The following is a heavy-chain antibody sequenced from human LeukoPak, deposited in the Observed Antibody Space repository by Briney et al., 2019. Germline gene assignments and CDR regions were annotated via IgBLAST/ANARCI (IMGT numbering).Heavy chain of an antibody. CDR1: RYTLTNYA. V-gene: IGHV1-3*01. J-gene: IGHJ4*02. D-gene: IGHD6-13*01. CDR3: ARGPIAAVAFFDY. CDR2: INAGTGDT. Sequence: VASVKVSCKASRYTLTNYAIHWVPQAPGQRAEWMGWINAGTGDTRYLQRFQGRVTISRDTSASAVYMELSSLTYEDTAVFYCARGPIAAVAFFDYWGQGTLVSVSA.